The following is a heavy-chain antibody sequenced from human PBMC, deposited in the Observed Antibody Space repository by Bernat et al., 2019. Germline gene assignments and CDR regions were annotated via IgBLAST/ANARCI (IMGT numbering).Heavy chain of an antibody. V-gene: IGHV3-13*04. CDR1: GFTFSSYD. D-gene: IGHD1-26*01. CDR3: ARARSGSYFDY. CDR2: IGTAGDT. Sequence: EVQLVESGGGLVQPGGSLRLSCAASGFTFSSYDMHWVRQATGKGLEWVSAIGTAGDTYYPGSVKGRFTISRENAKNSLYLQMNSLRAWDTAVYYCARARSGSYFDYWGQGTLVTVSS. J-gene: IGHJ4*02.